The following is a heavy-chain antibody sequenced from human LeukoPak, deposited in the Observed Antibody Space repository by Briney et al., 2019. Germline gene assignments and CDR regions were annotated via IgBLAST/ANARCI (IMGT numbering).Heavy chain of an antibody. J-gene: IGHJ6*03. V-gene: IGHV4-4*07. CDR3: ARGGRYYYDYYMDV. CDR1: GGSISSYY. CDR2: MYSSGSS. D-gene: IGHD1-26*01. Sequence: PSETLSPTCTVSGGSISSYYWSWIRQSAGKGLEWIGRMYSSGSSNYNPSLKSRITMSVDTSKSEFSLKLTSVTAADTAVYYCARGGRYYYDYYMDVWGKGAAVTVSS.